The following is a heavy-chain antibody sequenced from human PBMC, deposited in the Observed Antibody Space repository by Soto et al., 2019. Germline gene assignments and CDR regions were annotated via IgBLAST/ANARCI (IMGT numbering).Heavy chain of an antibody. D-gene: IGHD6-19*01. Sequence: ASVKVSCKASGYTFTSYAMHWVRQAPGQRLEWMGWINAGNGNTKYSQKFQGRVTITRDTSASTAYMELSSLRSEDTAVYYCARDRSGWYGFDYWGQGTRVTVYS. V-gene: IGHV1-3*01. CDR2: INAGNGNT. CDR3: ARDRSGWYGFDY. CDR1: GYTFTSYA. J-gene: IGHJ4*02.